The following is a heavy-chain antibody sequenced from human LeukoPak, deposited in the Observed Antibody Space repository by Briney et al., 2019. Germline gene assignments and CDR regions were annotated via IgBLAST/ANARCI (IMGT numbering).Heavy chain of an antibody. D-gene: IGHD2-15*01. CDR2: INPSGGST. CDR3: ARERGCSGGSCWVKGAFDI. CDR1: GYTFTSYY. V-gene: IGHV1-46*01. Sequence: ASVKVSCKASGYTFTSYYMHWVRQAPGQGLEWMGIINPSGGSTSYAQKFQGRVTMTRDTSTSTVYMELSSLRSEDTAVYYCARERGCSGGSCWVKGAFDIWGQGTMVTVSS. J-gene: IGHJ3*02.